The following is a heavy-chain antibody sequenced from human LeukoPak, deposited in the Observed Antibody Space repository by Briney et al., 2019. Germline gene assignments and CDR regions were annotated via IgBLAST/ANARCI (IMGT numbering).Heavy chain of an antibody. Sequence: ASVKVSCKASGYTFTSYGISWVRQAPGQGLEWMGWISAYNGNTNYAQKLQGRVTMTTDTSTSTAYMELRSLRSDDTAVYYYARDLLVVGATYWFDPWGQGTLVTVSS. V-gene: IGHV1-18*01. CDR1: GYTFTSYG. CDR3: ARDLLVVGATYWFDP. CDR2: ISAYNGNT. J-gene: IGHJ5*02. D-gene: IGHD1-26*01.